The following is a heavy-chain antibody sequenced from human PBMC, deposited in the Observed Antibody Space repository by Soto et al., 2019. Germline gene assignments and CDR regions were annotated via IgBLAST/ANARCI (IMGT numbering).Heavy chain of an antibody. CDR2: ISAYNGNT. CDR1: GYTFTSYG. CDR3: ALDGGGSSGWYVYFDY. Sequence: QVQLVQSGAEVKKPGASVKVSCKASGYTFTSYGISWVRQAPGQGLEWLGWISAYNGNTNYAQKLQGRVTITTDTPTSTAYMELRTLRSDDTAVDYCALDGGGSSGWYVYFDYWGQGTLVTVSS. J-gene: IGHJ4*02. D-gene: IGHD6-19*01. V-gene: IGHV1-18*01.